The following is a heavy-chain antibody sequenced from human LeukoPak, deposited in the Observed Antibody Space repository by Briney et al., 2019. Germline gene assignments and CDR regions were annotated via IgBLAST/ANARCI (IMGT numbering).Heavy chain of an antibody. D-gene: IGHD2-2*01. CDR3: ARDPPYCSSTSCYPYYFDY. Sequence: GGSLRLSCAASGFTFSSYAMSWVRQAPGKGLEWVSAISGSGDRTYYADSVKGRFTISRDNAKNSLYLQMNSLRAEDTAVYYCARDPPYCSSTSCYPYYFDYWGQGTLVTVSS. CDR2: ISGSGDRT. CDR1: GFTFSSYA. J-gene: IGHJ4*02. V-gene: IGHV3-23*01.